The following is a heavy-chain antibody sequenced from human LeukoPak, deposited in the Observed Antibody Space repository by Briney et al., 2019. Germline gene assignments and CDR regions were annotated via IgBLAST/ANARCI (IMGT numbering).Heavy chain of an antibody. V-gene: IGHV4-39*07. Sequence: SETLSLTCTVSGGSISSSSYYWGWIRQPPGKGLEWIGSIYYSGSTYYNPSLKSRVTISVDTSKNQFSLKLSSVTAADTAVYYCARGFRGYYYVSCFDYWGQGTLATVSS. CDR2: IYYSGST. CDR1: GGSISSSSYY. CDR3: ARGFRGYYYVSCFDY. D-gene: IGHD3-22*01. J-gene: IGHJ4*02.